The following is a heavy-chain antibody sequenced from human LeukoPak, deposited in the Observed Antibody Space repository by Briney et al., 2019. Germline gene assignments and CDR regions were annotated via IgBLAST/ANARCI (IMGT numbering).Heavy chain of an antibody. CDR1: GGSFSGYY. J-gene: IGHJ4*02. CDR3: ARDRSSGDYVGQIDY. D-gene: IGHD4-23*01. Sequence: SETLSLTCAVYGGSFSGYYWSWIRQPAGKGLEWIGRIYTSGSTNYNPSLKSRVTISVDTSKNQFSLKLSSVTAADTAVYYCARDRSSGDYVGQIDYWGQGTLVTVSS. CDR2: IYTSGST. V-gene: IGHV4-4*07.